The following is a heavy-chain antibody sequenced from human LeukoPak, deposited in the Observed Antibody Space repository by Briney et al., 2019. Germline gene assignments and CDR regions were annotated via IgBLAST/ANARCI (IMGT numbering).Heavy chain of an antibody. D-gene: IGHD1-26*01. CDR1: GFTFNNYA. CDR3: ARADSGSYRSPFDY. J-gene: IGHJ4*02. Sequence: PGGSLRLSCAASGFTFNNYAMNWVRQAPGKGLEWVAVISYDGSNKYYADSVKGRFTISRDHSKNTLYLQMNSLRAEDTAVYYCARADSGSYRSPFDYWGQGTLVTVSS. V-gene: IGHV3-30-3*01. CDR2: ISYDGSNK.